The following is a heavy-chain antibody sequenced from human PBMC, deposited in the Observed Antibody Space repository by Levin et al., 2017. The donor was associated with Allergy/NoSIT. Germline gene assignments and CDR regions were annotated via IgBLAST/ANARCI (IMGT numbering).Heavy chain of an antibody. J-gene: IGHJ5*02. CDR1: GGSISSYY. CDR3: ARVSSGITIFGTGWFDP. Sequence: SETLSLTCTVSGGSISSYYWSWIRQPPGKGLEWIGYIYYSGSTNYNPSLKSRVTISVDTSKNQFSLKLSSVTAADTAVYYCARVSSGITIFGTGWFDPWGQGTLVTVSS. CDR2: IYYSGST. D-gene: IGHD3-3*01. V-gene: IGHV4-59*01.